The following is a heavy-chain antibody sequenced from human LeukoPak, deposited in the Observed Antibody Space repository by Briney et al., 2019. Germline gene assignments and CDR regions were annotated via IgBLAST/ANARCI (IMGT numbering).Heavy chain of an antibody. CDR1: GYTFTGHY. Sequence: ASVKVSCKASGYTFTGHYIHWVRQAPGQGLEWMGWINPDSGGTNYAQKFQGRVTMTRDASISTAYMELSRLRSDDTAVYYCANGVGSGYDYSVFDMWGQGTMVTVSS. CDR3: ANGVGSGYDYSVFDM. D-gene: IGHD5-12*01. J-gene: IGHJ3*02. V-gene: IGHV1-2*02. CDR2: INPDSGGT.